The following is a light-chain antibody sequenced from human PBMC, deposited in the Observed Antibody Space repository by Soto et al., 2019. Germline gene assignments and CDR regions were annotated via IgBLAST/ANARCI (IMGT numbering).Light chain of an antibody. CDR3: ETWDSNTRV. Sequence: QSVLTQSSSASASLGSSVKLTCTLSSGHSSYIIAWHQQQPGKAPRYLMKLEGSGSYNKGSGVPDRFSGSSSGADRYLTISILLFEDEADYYCETWDSNTRVFGGGTKLTVL. CDR2: LEGSGSY. V-gene: IGLV4-60*02. J-gene: IGLJ3*02. CDR1: SGHSSYI.